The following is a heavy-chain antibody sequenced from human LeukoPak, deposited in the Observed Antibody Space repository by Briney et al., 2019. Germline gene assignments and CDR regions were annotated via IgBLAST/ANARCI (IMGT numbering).Heavy chain of an antibody. J-gene: IGHJ6*02. CDR2: INWNGGST. Sequence: GGSLRLSCAASGFTVSGNYMTWVRQAPGKGLEWVSGINWNGGSTGYADSVKGRFTISRDNAKNSLYLQMNSLRAEDTALYYCARGNNYYYYGMDVWGQGTTVTVSS. V-gene: IGHV3-20*04. D-gene: IGHD2/OR15-2a*01. CDR1: GFTVSGNY. CDR3: ARGNNYYYYGMDV.